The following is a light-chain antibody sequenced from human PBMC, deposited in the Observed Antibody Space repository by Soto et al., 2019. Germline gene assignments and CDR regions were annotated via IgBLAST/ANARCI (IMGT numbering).Light chain of an antibody. J-gene: IGKJ2*01. CDR3: LQGTHWPPYT. CDR1: QSLAYSDGNTY. CDR2: KVS. Sequence: DVVMTQSPLSLPVTLGQPASISCRSSQSLAYSDGNTYLNWFQQRPGQSPRRLIYKVSNRDSGVPDRFSGSWSGTDFTLKISRVEAEDVGVYYCLQGTHWPPYTFGQGTKLEI. V-gene: IGKV2-30*01.